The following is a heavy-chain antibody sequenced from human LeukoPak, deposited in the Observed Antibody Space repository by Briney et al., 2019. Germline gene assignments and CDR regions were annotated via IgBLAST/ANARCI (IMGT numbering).Heavy chain of an antibody. J-gene: IGHJ4*02. CDR3: AKGEQLVQFPFDY. CDR2: ISGSGGST. Sequence: GGSLRLSCAASGFTFSSYATSWVRQAPGKGLEWVSAISGSGGSTYYADSVKGRFTISRDNSKNTLYLQMNSLRAEDTAVYYCAKGEQLVQFPFDYWGQGTLVTVSS. V-gene: IGHV3-23*01. CDR1: GFTFSSYA. D-gene: IGHD6-13*01.